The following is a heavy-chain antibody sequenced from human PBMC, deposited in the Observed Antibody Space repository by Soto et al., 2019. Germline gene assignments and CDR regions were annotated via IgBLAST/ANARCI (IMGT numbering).Heavy chain of an antibody. V-gene: IGHV4-34*01. D-gene: IGHD4-17*01. CDR3: ARVTGRYYYGMDV. J-gene: IGHJ6*02. CDR1: GGSFSGYY. CDR2: INHSGST. Sequence: SETLSLTCAVYGGSFSGYYWSWIRQPPGKGLEWIGEINHSGSTNYNPSLKSRVTISVDTSKNQFSLKLSSVTAADTAVYYCARVTGRYYYGMDVWGRGTRVTVSS.